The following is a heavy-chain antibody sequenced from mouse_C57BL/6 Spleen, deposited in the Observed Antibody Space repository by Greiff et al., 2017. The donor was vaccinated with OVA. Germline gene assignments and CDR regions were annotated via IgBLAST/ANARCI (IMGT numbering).Heavy chain of an antibody. J-gene: IGHJ3*01. D-gene: IGHD3-2*02. CDR1: GYAFSSYW. V-gene: IGHV1-80*01. CDR3: ARGGSSAFAY. Sequence: ESGAELVKPGASVKISCKASGYAFSSYWMNWVKQRPGKGLEWIGQIYPGDGDTNYNGKFKGKATLTADKSSSTAYMQRSSLTSEDSAVYFCARGGSSAFAYWGQGTLVTVSA. CDR2: IYPGDGDT.